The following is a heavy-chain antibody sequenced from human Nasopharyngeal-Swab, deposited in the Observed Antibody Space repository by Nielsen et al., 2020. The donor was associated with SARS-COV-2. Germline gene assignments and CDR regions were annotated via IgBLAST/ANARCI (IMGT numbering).Heavy chain of an antibody. Sequence: SETLSLTCTASGGSIDTYYWNWIRQPPGKELEWIGYISYSGATKYNPSLEGRVTISLDTSKNQFFLRLSAVTAADTAVYFCAGKYGSGSYIGFDPWGQGTLVTVSS. V-gene: IGHV4-59*01. J-gene: IGHJ5*02. D-gene: IGHD3-10*01. CDR1: GGSIDTYY. CDR3: AGKYGSGSYIGFDP. CDR2: ISYSGAT.